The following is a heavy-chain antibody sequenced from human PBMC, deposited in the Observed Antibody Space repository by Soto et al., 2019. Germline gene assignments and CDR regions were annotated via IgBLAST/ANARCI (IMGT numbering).Heavy chain of an antibody. J-gene: IGHJ6*02. D-gene: IGHD2-2*01. CDR3: ARSRSTVPPGYYYGMDV. V-gene: IGHV1-69*01. Sequence: QVQLVQSGAEVKKPGSSVKVSCKASGGTFSSYAISWVRQAPGQGLEWMGGIIPIFGTANYAQKYQGRVTITADESTSTGYMELSSLRSEDTAVYYCARSRSTVPPGYYYGMDVWGQGTTVTVSS. CDR2: IIPIFGTA. CDR1: GGTFSSYA.